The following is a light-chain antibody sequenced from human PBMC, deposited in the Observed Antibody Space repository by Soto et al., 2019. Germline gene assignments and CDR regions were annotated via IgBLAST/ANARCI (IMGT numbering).Light chain of an antibody. CDR1: SSNIGAGYA. CDR3: QSYDRSLSSPI. V-gene: IGLV1-40*01. CDR2: DDN. Sequence: QSVLTQPPSVSGAPGQRVTISCTGSSSNIGAGYAVHWYRQLPRTAPKLLIYDDNRRPSGVPDRFSGSKSGTSASLAITGLQADDEADYYCQSYDRSLSSPIFGGGTKLTVL. J-gene: IGLJ2*01.